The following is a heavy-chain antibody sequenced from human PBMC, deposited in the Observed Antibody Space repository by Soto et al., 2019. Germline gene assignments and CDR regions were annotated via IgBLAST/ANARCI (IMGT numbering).Heavy chain of an antibody. CDR1: GFTFSSYG. CDR2: IWYDGSNK. J-gene: IGHJ5*02. V-gene: IGHV3-33*01. CDR3: ARDIYLEGFDP. Sequence: GGSLRLSCAASGFTFSSYGMHWVRQAPGKGLEWVAVIWYDGSNKYYADSVKGRFTISRDNSKNTLYLQMNSLRAEDTAVYYCARDIYLEGFDPWGQGTLVTVSS.